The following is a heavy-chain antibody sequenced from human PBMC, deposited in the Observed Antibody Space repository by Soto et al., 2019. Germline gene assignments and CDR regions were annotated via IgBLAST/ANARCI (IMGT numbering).Heavy chain of an antibody. V-gene: IGHV4-34*01. J-gene: IGHJ5*02. CDR1: GGSFSGYY. CDR3: AIRLHNWFDP. CDR2: TNHSGST. Sequence: PSETLSLTCAVYGGSFSGYYWSWIRQPPGKGLEWIGETNHSGSTNYNPSLKNRVTISVDTSNNQFSLKLSSVTAADTAVYYCAIRLHNWFDPWGQGTLVTVSS. D-gene: IGHD6-25*01.